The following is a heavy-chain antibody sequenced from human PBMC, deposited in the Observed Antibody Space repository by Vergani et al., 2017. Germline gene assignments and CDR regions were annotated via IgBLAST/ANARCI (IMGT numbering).Heavy chain of an antibody. CDR3: ARANPEDYGDYAMGDY. Sequence: QAQLVQSGAEVKKPGSSVKVSCKASGGTFSSYAISWVRQAPGQGLEWMGGIIPIFGTANYAQKFQGRVTITADKSTSTAYMELSSLRSEDTAVYYCARANPEDYGDYAMGDYWGQGTLVTVSS. CDR2: IIPIFGTA. D-gene: IGHD4-17*01. V-gene: IGHV1-69*06. J-gene: IGHJ4*02. CDR1: GGTFSSYA.